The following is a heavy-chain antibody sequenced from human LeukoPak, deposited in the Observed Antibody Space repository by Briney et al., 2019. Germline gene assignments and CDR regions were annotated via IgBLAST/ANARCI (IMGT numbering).Heavy chain of an antibody. Sequence: QPGGSLRLSCEASGFTFSTHWMSWVRQAPGRGLEWVANIKQDGSEKYYVDSVKGRFTVSRDNAKNSLYLQMKGLRAEDTAVYYCARGGYCSSTSCPNWFDPWGQGTLVTVSS. CDR2: IKQDGSEK. J-gene: IGHJ5*02. D-gene: IGHD2-2*01. V-gene: IGHV3-7*01. CDR3: ARGGYCSSTSCPNWFDP. CDR1: GFTFSTHW.